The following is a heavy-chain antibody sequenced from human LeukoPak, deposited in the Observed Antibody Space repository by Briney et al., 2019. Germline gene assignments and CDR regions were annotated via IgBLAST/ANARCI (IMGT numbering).Heavy chain of an antibody. Sequence: SQTLSLTCTVSGGSISSGGYYWSWIRQPPGKGLEWIGYIYHSGSTYYNPSLKSRVTISVDTSKNQFSLKLSSVTAADTAVYYCARIAMVAATQWFDPWGQGTLVTVSS. D-gene: IGHD2-15*01. V-gene: IGHV4-30-2*01. CDR2: IYHSGST. CDR3: ARIAMVAATQWFDP. CDR1: GGSISSGGYY. J-gene: IGHJ5*02.